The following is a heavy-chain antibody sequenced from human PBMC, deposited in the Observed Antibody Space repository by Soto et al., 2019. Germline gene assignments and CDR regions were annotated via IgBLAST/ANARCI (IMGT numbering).Heavy chain of an antibody. V-gene: IGHV4-34*01. CDR2: INHSGST. Sequence: SETLSLTCAVYGGSFSGYYWSWIRQPPGKGLEWIGEINHSGSTNYNPSLKSRVTISVDTSKNQFSLKLSSVTAADTAVYYCARASSGWYVYYYYGMDVWGQGTTVTVSS. D-gene: IGHD6-19*01. J-gene: IGHJ6*02. CDR1: GGSFSGYY. CDR3: ARASSGWYVYYYYGMDV.